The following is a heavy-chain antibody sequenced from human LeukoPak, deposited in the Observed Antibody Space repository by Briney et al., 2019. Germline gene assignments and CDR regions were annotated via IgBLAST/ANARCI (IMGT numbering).Heavy chain of an antibody. CDR3: ARVAPHNNDAFDI. D-gene: IGHD1-1*01. CDR1: GFTFSNAW. J-gene: IGHJ3*02. Sequence: GGSLRLSCAASGFTFSNAWMSWVRQAPGKGLEWVSSISSSSSYIYYADSVKGRFTISRDNAKNSLYLQMNSLRAEDTAVYYCARVAPHNNDAFDIWGQGTMVTVSS. V-gene: IGHV3-21*01. CDR2: ISSSSSYI.